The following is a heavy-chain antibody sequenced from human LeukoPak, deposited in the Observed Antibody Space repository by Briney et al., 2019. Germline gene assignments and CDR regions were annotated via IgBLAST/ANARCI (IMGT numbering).Heavy chain of an antibody. CDR3: ARGKSEGLDY. J-gene: IGHJ4*02. CDR1: GFTFSSYT. CDR2: ISSSSSYI. Sequence: PGGSLSLSCAASGFTFSSYTRNWSGQPPGKGREWVSSISSSSSYIYYADSVKGRFTISRDNAKNSLYLQMNSLRAEDTAVYYCARGKSEGLDYWGQGTLVTVSS. V-gene: IGHV3-21*01.